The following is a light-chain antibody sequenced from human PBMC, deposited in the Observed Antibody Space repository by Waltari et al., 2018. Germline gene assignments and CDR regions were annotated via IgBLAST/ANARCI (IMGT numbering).Light chain of an antibody. CDR2: DFS. CDR3: CSLASSSWL. Sequence: QSVLTQPRSVSGSPGQTVTISCTGTSNYGGDFNLVSCYRQHPDKAPELMIYDFSRRPSGVPTRFSGAKSANTASLTISGLQPEDEADYYCCSLASSSWLFGGGTKLTVL. V-gene: IGLV2-11*01. CDR1: SNYGGDFNL. J-gene: IGLJ3*02.